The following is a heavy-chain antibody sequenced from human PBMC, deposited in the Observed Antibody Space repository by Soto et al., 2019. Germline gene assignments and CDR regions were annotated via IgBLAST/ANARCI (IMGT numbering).Heavy chain of an antibody. CDR2: INPNSGGT. V-gene: IGHV1-2*04. D-gene: IGHD2-2*01. J-gene: IGHJ3*02. Sequence: QVQLVQSGAEVKKPGASVKVSCKASGYTFTGYYMHWVRQAPGQGLEWMGWINPNSGGTNYAQKFQGWVTRTRDTSISTAYMELSRLRSDDTAVYYCARGECSSTSCYGGDAFDIWGQGTMVTVSS. CDR3: ARGECSSTSCYGGDAFDI. CDR1: GYTFTGYY.